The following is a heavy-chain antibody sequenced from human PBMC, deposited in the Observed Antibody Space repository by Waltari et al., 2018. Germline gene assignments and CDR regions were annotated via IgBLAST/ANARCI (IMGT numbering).Heavy chain of an antibody. Sequence: QVQLVESGGGVVQPGRSLRLSCAASEFTFSSYALNWVRQAPGKGLEWVAVISYNARNIYYVDSVKGRFTISRDNSKKTLYLQMNSLRAEDTAVYYCARDYCDRTNCHGMDVWGQGTTVIVSS. CDR2: ISYNARNI. J-gene: IGHJ6*02. CDR3: ARDYCDRTNCHGMDV. D-gene: IGHD3-22*01. V-gene: IGHV3-30*04. CDR1: EFTFSSYA.